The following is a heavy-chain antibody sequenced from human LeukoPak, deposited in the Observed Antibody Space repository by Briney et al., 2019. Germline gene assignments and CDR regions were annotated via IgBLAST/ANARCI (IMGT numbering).Heavy chain of an antibody. CDR2: ISSSGSTI. V-gene: IGHV3-48*03. CDR1: GSTFSSYA. D-gene: IGHD3-10*02. Sequence: GGSLRLSCAASGSTFSSYAMNWVRQAPGKGLEWVSYISSSGSTIYYADSVKGRFTISRDNAKNSLYLQMNSLRAEDTAVYYCAELGITMIGGVWGKGTTVTISS. CDR3: AELGITMIGGV. J-gene: IGHJ6*04.